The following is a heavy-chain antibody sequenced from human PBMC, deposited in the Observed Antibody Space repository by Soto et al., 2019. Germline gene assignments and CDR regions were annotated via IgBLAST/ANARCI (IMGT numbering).Heavy chain of an antibody. V-gene: IGHV3-30*18. J-gene: IGHJ4*02. D-gene: IGHD1-26*01. Sequence: GGSLRLSCAASGFTFSSYGMHWVRQAPGKGLEWVAVISYDGSNKYYADSVKGRFTISRDNSKNTLYLQMNSLRAEDTAVYYCAKDLQWERIKEIGFDYWGQGTLITVSS. CDR2: ISYDGSNK. CDR3: AKDLQWERIKEIGFDY. CDR1: GFTFSSYG.